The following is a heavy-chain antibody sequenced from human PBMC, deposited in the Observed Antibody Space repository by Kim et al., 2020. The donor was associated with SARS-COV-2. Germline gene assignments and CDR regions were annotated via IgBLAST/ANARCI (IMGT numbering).Heavy chain of an antibody. CDR1: GGSISSSSYY. Sequence: SETLSLTCTVSGGSISSSSYYWGWIRQPPGKGLEWIGSIYYSGSTYYNPSLKSRVTISVDTSKNQFSLKLSSVTAADTAVYYCARQSDYGMIGHSVFDYWGQGTLVTVSS. CDR2: IYYSGST. CDR3: ARQSDYGMIGHSVFDY. J-gene: IGHJ4*02. V-gene: IGHV4-39*01. D-gene: IGHD3-22*01.